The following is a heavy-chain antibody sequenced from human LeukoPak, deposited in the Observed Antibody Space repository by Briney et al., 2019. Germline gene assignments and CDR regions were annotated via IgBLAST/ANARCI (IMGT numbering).Heavy chain of an antibody. J-gene: IGHJ4*02. CDR3: ARGPGYSGHAFAY. CDR2: YYFSGIP. D-gene: IGHD5-12*01. Sequence: SETLSLTCTVSGTFLHDYLWRWIGQPPAKQLEWIDYYYFSGIPNNSPPRRSRVTMSLDAPRDHFSLQRNSGTAADTAVYYGARGPGYSGHAFAYWGQGILVTVSS. CDR1: GTFLHDYL. V-gene: IGHV4-59*01.